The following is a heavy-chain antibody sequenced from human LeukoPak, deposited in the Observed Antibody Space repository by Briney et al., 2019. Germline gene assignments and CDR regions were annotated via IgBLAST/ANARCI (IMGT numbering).Heavy chain of an antibody. Sequence: SETLSLTCTVSGGSISSYYWSWIRQPPGKGLEWIGYIYTSGSTNYNPSLKSRVTISVDTSKNQFSLKLSSVTAADTAVYYCAATYSSSWYHYYYMDVWGKGTTVTVSS. J-gene: IGHJ6*03. CDR3: AATYSSSWYHYYYMDV. V-gene: IGHV4-4*09. D-gene: IGHD6-13*01. CDR1: GGSISSYY. CDR2: IYTSGST.